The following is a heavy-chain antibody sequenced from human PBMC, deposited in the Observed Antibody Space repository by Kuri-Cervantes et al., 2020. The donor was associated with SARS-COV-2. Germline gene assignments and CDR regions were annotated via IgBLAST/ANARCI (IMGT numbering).Heavy chain of an antibody. J-gene: IGHJ5*02. D-gene: IGHD1-1*01. Sequence: SETLSLTCTVSGGSISSGDYYWSWIRQPPGKGLEWIGYIYYGGSTYYNPSLKSRVTISVDTSKNQFSLKLSSVTAADTAVYYCASELNEEPGYNWFDPWGQGTLVTVSS. CDR2: IYYGGST. V-gene: IGHV4-30-4*08. CDR3: ASELNEEPGYNWFDP. CDR1: GGSISSGDYY.